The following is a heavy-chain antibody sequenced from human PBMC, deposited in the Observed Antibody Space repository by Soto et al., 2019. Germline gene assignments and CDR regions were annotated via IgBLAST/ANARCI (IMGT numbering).Heavy chain of an antibody. V-gene: IGHV1-3*01. CDR2: INAGNGNT. J-gene: IGHJ4*02. Sequence: ASVKLSCTASGYIFSTYSVHWVRQAPGQRLEWMGWINAGNGNTKYSQKFQGRVTITRDTSASTAYMELSSLRSEDTAVYYCARAVAVPADFDYWGQGTLVTVSS. D-gene: IGHD6-19*01. CDR3: ARAVAVPADFDY. CDR1: GYIFSTYS.